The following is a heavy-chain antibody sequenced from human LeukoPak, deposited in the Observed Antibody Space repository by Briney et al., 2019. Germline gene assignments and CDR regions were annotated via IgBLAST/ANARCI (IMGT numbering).Heavy chain of an antibody. J-gene: IGHJ6*02. V-gene: IGHV3-7*01. Sequence: GGSLRLSCAASGFTFSSFWMTWVRQAPGKGLEWVANIKQDGSKKYYVDSVEGRFTISRDNAKNSLYLQMNSLRAEDTAVYYCARDSAVATYYGVDVWGQGTTVTVSS. CDR2: IKQDGSKK. CDR1: GFTFSSFW. D-gene: IGHD6-19*01. CDR3: ARDSAVATYYGVDV.